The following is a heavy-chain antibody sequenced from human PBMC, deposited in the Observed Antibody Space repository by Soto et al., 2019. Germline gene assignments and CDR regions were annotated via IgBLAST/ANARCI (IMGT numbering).Heavy chain of an antibody. D-gene: IGHD2-2*01. V-gene: IGHV4-31*03. J-gene: IGHJ6*02. CDR3: ARDPTLYCSSTSCSGSYYYGMDV. CDR1: GGSISSGGYC. CDR2: SSYSGST. Sequence: QVQLQESGPGLVKPSQTLSLTCTVSGGSISSGGYCWSWIRQHPGKGLEWIGYSSYSGSTYYNPSLKSRVTISVDTSKNQFSLTLSSVTAADTAVYYCARDPTLYCSSTSCSGSYYYGMDVWGQGTTVTVSS.